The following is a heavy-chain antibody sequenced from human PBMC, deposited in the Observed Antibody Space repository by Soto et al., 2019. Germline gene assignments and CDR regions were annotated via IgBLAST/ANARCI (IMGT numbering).Heavy chain of an antibody. CDR3: AKDAGDVRDWDCRGGSCSPDGMDV. V-gene: IGHV3-23*01. J-gene: IGHJ6*02. CDR2: LSAGGST. Sequence: EVQLLESGGGLVQPGGSLRLSCVISGFTVSSSAMTWVRQAPGKGLEWVSTLSAGGSTYFAASVKGRFTISRDNSKNTLYLQMKSLRAEDMAVYYCAKDAGDVRDWDCRGGSCSPDGMDVWGQGTTVTVSS. CDR1: GFTVSSSA. D-gene: IGHD2-15*01.